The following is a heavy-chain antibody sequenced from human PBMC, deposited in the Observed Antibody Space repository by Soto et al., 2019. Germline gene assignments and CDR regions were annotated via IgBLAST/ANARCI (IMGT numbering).Heavy chain of an antibody. D-gene: IGHD5-12*01. J-gene: IGHJ4*02. Sequence: QVQLVESGGGVVQPGRSLRLSCAASGFTFSSHAMHWVRQAPGKGLEWVAVIWYDGSKKYYADSVKGRFTVARDDSKNTLSLQMNSLRVEDTAVYYCARDPGYSGFDVDYWGQGNLVNVSS. CDR2: IWYDGSKK. CDR3: ARDPGYSGFDVDY. CDR1: GFTFSSHA. V-gene: IGHV3-33*01.